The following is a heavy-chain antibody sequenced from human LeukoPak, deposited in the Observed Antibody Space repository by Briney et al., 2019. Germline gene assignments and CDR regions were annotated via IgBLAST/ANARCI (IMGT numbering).Heavy chain of an antibody. Sequence: GRSLRLSCAASGFTFSRFGMHWVRQAPGKGLEWVAVIWYDGSNKYYADSVKGRFTISRDNSKNTLYLEMNSLRAEDTAVYYCARDYYYDSSGYWDYYFDYWGQGTLVTVSS. CDR3: ARDYYYDSSGYWDYYFDY. CDR2: IWYDGSNK. J-gene: IGHJ4*02. CDR1: GFTFSRFG. D-gene: IGHD3-22*01. V-gene: IGHV3-33*01.